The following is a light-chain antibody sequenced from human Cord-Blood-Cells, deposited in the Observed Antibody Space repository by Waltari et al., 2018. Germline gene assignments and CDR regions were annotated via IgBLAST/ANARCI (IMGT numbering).Light chain of an antibody. CDR1: PSVLYSSNNKNY. Sequence: DIVMTHSPDSLAVSLGERATINCKSRPSVLYSSNNKNYLAWYQQKPGQPPKLLIYWASTRESGVPDRFSGSGSGTDFTLTISSLQAEDVAVYYCQQYYSTLRTFGQGTKVEIK. J-gene: IGKJ1*01. CDR2: WAS. CDR3: QQYYSTLRT. V-gene: IGKV4-1*01.